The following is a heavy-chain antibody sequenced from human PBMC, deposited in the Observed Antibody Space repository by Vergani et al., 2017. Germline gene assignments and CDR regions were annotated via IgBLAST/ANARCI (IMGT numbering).Heavy chain of an antibody. J-gene: IGHJ6*02. D-gene: IGHD6-13*01. CDR3: ARSTPLAAAGPNRRAYGMDV. CDR2: IYSGGST. V-gene: IGHV3-66*02. Sequence: EVQLMESGGGLVQPGGSLRLSCAASGFTVSSNYMSWVRQAPGKGLEWVSVIYSGGSTYYADSVKGRFTISRDNSKNTLYLQMNSLRVEDTAVYYCARSTPLAAAGPNRRAYGMDVWGQGTTVTVSS. CDR1: GFTVSSNY.